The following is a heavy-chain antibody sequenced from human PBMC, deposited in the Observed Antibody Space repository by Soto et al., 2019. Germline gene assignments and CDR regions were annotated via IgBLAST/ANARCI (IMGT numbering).Heavy chain of an antibody. CDR3: ARVGALVGAARYWYFDL. Sequence: QLHLQASGPGLVEPSETLSLTCAVSGGSITRTSYYWGWIRQPPGEGLEWIGSIDYRGNLYYNSSLKSLVTISVDTSKNQFALNLNSVTAADSAGYHCARVGALVGAARYWYFDLWGRGTRV. J-gene: IGHJ2*01. CDR2: IDYRGNL. V-gene: IGHV4-39*01. CDR1: GGSITRTSYY. D-gene: IGHD2-15*01.